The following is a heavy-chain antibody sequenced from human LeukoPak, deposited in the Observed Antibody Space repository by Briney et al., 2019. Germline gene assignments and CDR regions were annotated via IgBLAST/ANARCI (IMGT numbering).Heavy chain of an antibody. CDR1: GFTFSSYA. CDR2: ISGSGGST. D-gene: IGHD5-18*01. Sequence: PGGSLRLSCAASGFTFSSYAMSWVRQAPGKGLEWVSAISGSGGSTYYADSVKGRFTISRGNSKNTLYLQMNSLRAEDTAVYYCAKGRTYVDTAMPWGQGTLVTVSS. CDR3: AKGRTYVDTAMP. V-gene: IGHV3-23*01. J-gene: IGHJ5*02.